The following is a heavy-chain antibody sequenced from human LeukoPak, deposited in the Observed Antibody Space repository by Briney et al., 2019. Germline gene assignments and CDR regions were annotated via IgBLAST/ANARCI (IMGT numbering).Heavy chain of an antibody. Sequence: GGSLRLSCAASGFTFSDYYMSWIRQAPGKGLEWVSYISSSGSTIYYADSEKGRFTISRDSAKNSLYLQTNSLRAEDTAVYYCAREVGGYYYDSSGYYYPWGQGTLVTVSS. CDR3: AREVGGYYYDSSGYYYP. V-gene: IGHV3-11*01. J-gene: IGHJ5*02. CDR2: ISSSGSTI. CDR1: GFTFSDYY. D-gene: IGHD3-22*01.